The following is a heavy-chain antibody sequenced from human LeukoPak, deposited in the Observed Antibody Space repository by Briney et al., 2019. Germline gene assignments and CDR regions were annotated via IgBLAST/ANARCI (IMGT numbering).Heavy chain of an antibody. J-gene: IGHJ4*02. CDR2: IIPIFGTA. CDR3: ASRYFTIYTSGFDY. CDR1: GGTFSSYA. V-gene: IGHV1-69*01. Sequence: SVKVSCKASGGTFSSYAISWVRQAPGQGLEWMGGIIPIFGTANYAQKFQGRVTITADESTSIAYMELSSLRSEDTAVYYCASRYFTIYTSGFDYWGQGTLVTVSS. D-gene: IGHD2/OR15-2a*01.